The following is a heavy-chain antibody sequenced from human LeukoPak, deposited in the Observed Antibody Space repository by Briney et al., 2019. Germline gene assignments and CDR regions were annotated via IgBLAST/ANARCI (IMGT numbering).Heavy chain of an antibody. Sequence: ASVKVSCKASGYTFTSYAMDWVRQAPGQGLEWMGWISAYNGNTNYAQKLQGRVTMTTDTSTTTAYMELRGLRSDDTAVYYCARPSTSCYRGCYYYYMDVWGKGTTVTVSS. CDR2: ISAYNGNT. D-gene: IGHD2-2*02. CDR3: ARPSTSCYRGCYYYYMDV. V-gene: IGHV1-18*01. CDR1: GYTFTSYA. J-gene: IGHJ6*03.